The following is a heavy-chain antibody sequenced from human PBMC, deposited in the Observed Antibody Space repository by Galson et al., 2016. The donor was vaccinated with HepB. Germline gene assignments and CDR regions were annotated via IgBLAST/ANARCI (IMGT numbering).Heavy chain of an antibody. D-gene: IGHD4-17*01. CDR3: ARRGDYGAPLDH. J-gene: IGHJ4*02. CDR2: ISGYNGNT. V-gene: IGHV1-18*01. CDR1: GYTFSSFG. Sequence: SVKVSCKASGYTFSSFGFDWVRQAPGQGLEWMGWISGYNGNTNYAQKVQGRVTLTTEKSTNTAYMELRSLTSDDTAVYYCARRGDYGAPLDHWGQGTPVTVSS.